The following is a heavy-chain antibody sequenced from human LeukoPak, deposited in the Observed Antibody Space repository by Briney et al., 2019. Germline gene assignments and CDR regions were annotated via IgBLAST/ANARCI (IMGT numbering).Heavy chain of an antibody. V-gene: IGHV4-34*01. CDR1: GGSFSGYY. D-gene: IGHD3-10*01. CDR2: INHSGST. CDR3: ARGARYYGSGTVGNYYYYMDV. J-gene: IGHJ6*03. Sequence: PSETLSLTCAVYGGSFSGYYWSWIRQPPGKELEGIGEINHSGSTNYNPSLKSRVTISVDTSKNQFSLKLSSVTAADTAVYYCARGARYYGSGTVGNYYYYMDVWGKGTTVTVSS.